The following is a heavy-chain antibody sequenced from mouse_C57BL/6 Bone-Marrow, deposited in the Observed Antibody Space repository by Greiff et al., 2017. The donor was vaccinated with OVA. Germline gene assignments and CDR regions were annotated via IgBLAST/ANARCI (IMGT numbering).Heavy chain of an antibody. J-gene: IGHJ4*01. V-gene: IGHV5-9-1*02. CDR2: ISSGGDYI. CDR3: TGLIGAMDY. CDR1: GFTFSSYA. D-gene: IGHD3-1*01. Sequence: EVQVVESGEGLVKPGGSLKLSCAASGFTFSSYAMSWVRQTPEKRLEWVAYISSGGDYIYYADTVKGRFTISRDNARNTLYMQMSSLKSEDTAVYYCTGLIGAMDYWGRGPSVTVSS.